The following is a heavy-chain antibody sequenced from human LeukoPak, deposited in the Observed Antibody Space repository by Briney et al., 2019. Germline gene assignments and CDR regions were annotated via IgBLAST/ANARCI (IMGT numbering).Heavy chain of an antibody. Sequence: PSETLSLTCSVSIGSISSSKWWSWVRQSPVKGLEWIGEIYLYGTTNYNPSFTSRVTMSVDRSRNQFSLKLTSVTAADTAVYYCARFSVGATKAGYDAFDIWGQGTMVTVSS. CDR3: ARFSVGATKAGYDAFDI. CDR1: IGSISSSKW. V-gene: IGHV4-4*02. J-gene: IGHJ3*02. CDR2: IYLYGTT. D-gene: IGHD1-26*01.